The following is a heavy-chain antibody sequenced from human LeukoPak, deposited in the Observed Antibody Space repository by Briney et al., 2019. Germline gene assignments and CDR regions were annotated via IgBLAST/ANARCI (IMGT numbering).Heavy chain of an antibody. Sequence: GGSLRLSCAASGFTFSSYAMHWVRQAPGKGLEYVSAISSNGGNTYYANSVKGRFTISRDNSKNTLYLQMGSLRAEDMAVYYCAREAALGEIWLKHFDCWGQGTLVTVSS. V-gene: IGHV3-64*01. J-gene: IGHJ4*02. CDR3: AREAALGEIWLKHFDC. CDR2: ISSNGGNT. D-gene: IGHD3-16*02. CDR1: GFTFSSYA.